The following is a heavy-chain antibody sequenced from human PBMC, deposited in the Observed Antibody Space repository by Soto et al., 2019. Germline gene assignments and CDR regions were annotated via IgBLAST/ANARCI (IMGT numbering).Heavy chain of an antibody. J-gene: IGHJ4*02. D-gene: IGHD5-12*01. CDR1: GGSIGSSSYY. CDR2: ISYSGST. Sequence: SETLSLTCTVSGGSIGSSSYYWGWIRQSPGKGLEWIGSISYSGSTYYNPSLKSRVTISVDTSKNQFSLKLRSETAADTAVYYCAKSRGYTARLFDQWGRGTLVTVSS. V-gene: IGHV4-39*01. CDR3: AKSRGYTARLFDQ.